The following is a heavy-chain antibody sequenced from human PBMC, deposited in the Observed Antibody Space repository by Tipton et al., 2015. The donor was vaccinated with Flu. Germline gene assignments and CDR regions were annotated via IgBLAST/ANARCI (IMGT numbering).Heavy chain of an antibody. V-gene: IGHV4-34*01. CDR3: AAHCSGGSCSHAFDI. CDR2: INPSGST. CDR1: GGSFSSHY. D-gene: IGHD2-15*01. J-gene: IGHJ3*02. Sequence: TLSLTCAVYGGSFSSHYWSWIRQPPGKGLECIGEINPSGSTKYNPSLKTRVTISGDTSKNQFSLKLSCVTAADTAVYYCAAHCSGGSCSHAFDIWGQGTMVTVSS.